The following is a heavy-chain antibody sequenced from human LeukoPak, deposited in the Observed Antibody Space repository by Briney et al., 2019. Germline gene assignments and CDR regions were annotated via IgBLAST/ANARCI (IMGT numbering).Heavy chain of an antibody. Sequence: PGRSLRLSCAASGFTFSSYGMHWVRQAPGKGLEWVTFIWYDGSNEYYADSVKGRFTTSRDNSKNTLYLQMNSLRAEDTAVYYCAKDTSYGMDVWGQGTTVTVSS. J-gene: IGHJ6*02. V-gene: IGHV3-33*06. CDR2: IWYDGSNE. CDR3: AKDTSYGMDV. CDR1: GFTFSSYG.